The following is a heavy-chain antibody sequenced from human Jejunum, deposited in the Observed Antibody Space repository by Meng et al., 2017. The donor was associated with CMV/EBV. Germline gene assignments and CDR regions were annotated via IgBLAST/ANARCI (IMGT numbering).Heavy chain of an antibody. V-gene: IGHV4-4*02. J-gene: IGHJ4*02. CDR2: VYHSGST. Sequence: SLRSSTWWSWVRQPPGKGLEWIGEVYHSGSTNYNPSLKSRVTISVDKSKNQFSLKLSSVTAADTAVYYCARGNLGYCSSTSCLPDYWGQGTLVTVSS. D-gene: IGHD2-2*01. CDR1: SLRSSTW. CDR3: ARGNLGYCSSTSCLPDY.